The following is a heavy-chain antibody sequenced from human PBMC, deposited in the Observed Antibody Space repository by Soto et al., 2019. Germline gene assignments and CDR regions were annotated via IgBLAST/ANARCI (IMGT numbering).Heavy chain of an antibody. CDR1: GGSFSGYL. CDR2: INHSGIT. CDR3: VRGPYNYNSRYFDY. J-gene: IGHJ4*02. Sequence: PSETLSLTXTVSGGSFSGYLWTWIRQPPGKGLEWLAEINHSGITNYNPSVESRVSMSVDTSKNQFSLRLYSVTAADTAVYYCVRGPYNYNSRYFDYWGQGTLVTVSS. D-gene: IGHD1-1*01. V-gene: IGHV4-34*01.